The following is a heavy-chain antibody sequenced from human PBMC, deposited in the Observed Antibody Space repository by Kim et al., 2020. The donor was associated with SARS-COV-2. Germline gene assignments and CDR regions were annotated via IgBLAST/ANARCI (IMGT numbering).Heavy chain of an antibody. V-gene: IGHV1-18*01. J-gene: IGHJ4*02. D-gene: IGHD3-10*01. CDR3: ARGHLQFRGVISD. Sequence: YAQKLQGRVTMTTDTSTSTAYMELRSLRSDDTAVYYCARGHLQFRGVISDWVQGTLVTVSS.